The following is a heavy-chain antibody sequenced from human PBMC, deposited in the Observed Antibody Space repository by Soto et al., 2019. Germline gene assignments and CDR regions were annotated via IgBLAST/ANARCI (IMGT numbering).Heavy chain of an antibody. V-gene: IGHV4-34*01. D-gene: IGHD2-8*02. CDR1: GGSFSGYY. CDR2: INHSGST. CDR3: ARDKITGLFDY. J-gene: IGHJ4*02. Sequence: QVQLQQWGAGLLKPSETLSLTCAVYGGSFSGYYWTWIRQPPGTGLEWIGEINHSGSTNYNPSLKSRVTLSVDASKTQFSLKLTSVTAADTAVYYCARDKITGLFDYWGQGTLVTGSS.